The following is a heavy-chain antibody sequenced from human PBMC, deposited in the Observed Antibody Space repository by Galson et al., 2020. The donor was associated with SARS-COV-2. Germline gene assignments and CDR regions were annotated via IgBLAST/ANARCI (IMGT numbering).Heavy chain of an antibody. CDR2: IKQDGSEK. CDR3: AREAIAVAGTSYYYGMDV. CDR1: GFTFSSYW. V-gene: IGHV3-7*01. D-gene: IGHD6-19*01. Sequence: GESLKISCAAPGFTFSSYWMSWVRQAPGKGLEWVANIKQDGSEKYYVDSVKGRFTISRDNAKNSLYLQMNSLRAEDTAVYYCAREAIAVAGTSYYYGMDVWGQGTTVTVSS. J-gene: IGHJ6*02.